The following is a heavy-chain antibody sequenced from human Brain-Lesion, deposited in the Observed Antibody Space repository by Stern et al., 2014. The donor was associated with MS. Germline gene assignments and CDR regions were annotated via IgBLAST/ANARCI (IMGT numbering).Heavy chain of an antibody. Sequence: ESGPALVTPTQTLTLTCTFSGFSLRTDGVGVGWARQPPGQALVSLALIYWDNDKRYSPSLRSRLTITKDTSRNQVVLTMTNMDPVDTATYYCAHRRPHYASWDNGDFDYWGQGALVTVSS. J-gene: IGHJ4*02. CDR3: AHRRPHYASWDNGDFDY. CDR1: GFSLRTDGVG. V-gene: IGHV2-5*02. D-gene: IGHD3-3*01. CDR2: IYWDNDK.